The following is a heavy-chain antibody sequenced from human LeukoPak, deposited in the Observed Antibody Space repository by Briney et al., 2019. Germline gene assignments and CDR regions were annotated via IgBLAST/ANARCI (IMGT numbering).Heavy chain of an antibody. J-gene: IGHJ3*02. Sequence: ASVKVSCKASGGTFSSYAISWVRQAPGQGLEWMGRIIPILGIANYAQKFQGRVTITADKSTSTAYMELSSLRSEDTAVYYCARVRESSDDAFDIWGRGTMVTVSS. CDR2: IIPILGIA. CDR3: ARVRESSDDAFDI. CDR1: GGTFSSYA. V-gene: IGHV1-69*04.